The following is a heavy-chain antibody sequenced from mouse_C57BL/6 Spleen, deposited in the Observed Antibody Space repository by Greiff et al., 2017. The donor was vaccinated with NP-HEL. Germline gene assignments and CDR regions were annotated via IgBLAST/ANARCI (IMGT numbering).Heavy chain of an antibody. Sequence: VQLQQSGPELVKPGASVKISCKASGYTFTDYYMNWVKQSHGKSLEWIGDINPNNGGTSYNQKFKGKATLTVDKSSSTAYMELRSLTSEDSAVYYCARRRKLGRGDYFDYWGQGTTLTVSS. CDR3: ARRRKLGRGDYFDY. J-gene: IGHJ2*01. V-gene: IGHV1-26*01. CDR1: GYTFTDYY. D-gene: IGHD4-1*01. CDR2: INPNNGGT.